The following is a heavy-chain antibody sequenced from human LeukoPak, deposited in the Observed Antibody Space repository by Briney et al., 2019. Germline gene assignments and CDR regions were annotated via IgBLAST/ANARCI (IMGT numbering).Heavy chain of an antibody. V-gene: IGHV4-4*07. CDR3: ARGKELLGGYRRPRAFDI. CDR2: IHASGTT. D-gene: IGHD3-16*02. CDR1: GGSISSYF. J-gene: IGHJ3*02. Sequence: PSDTLSLTCNVCGGSISSYFWTWIRQPAGKGLEWIGRIHASGTTNYNSSLKSRVSISVETSKNQSSLKLTSMTAADTAVYYCARGKELLGGYRRPRAFDIWGQGTMVTVSS.